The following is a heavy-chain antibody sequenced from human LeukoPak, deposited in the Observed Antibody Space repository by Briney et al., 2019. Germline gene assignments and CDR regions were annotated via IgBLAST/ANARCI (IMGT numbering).Heavy chain of an antibody. CDR2: IYYSGST. CDR1: GGSISSYY. D-gene: IGHD1-26*01. CDR3: ARAREPHPQRHTTSYFDY. J-gene: IGHJ4*02. Sequence: SETLSLTCTVSGGSISSYYWSWIRQPPGKGLEWIGYIYYSGSTNYNPSLKSRVTISVDTSKNQFSLKLSSVTAADTAVYYCARAREPHPQRHTTSYFDYWGQGTLVTVSS. V-gene: IGHV4-59*01.